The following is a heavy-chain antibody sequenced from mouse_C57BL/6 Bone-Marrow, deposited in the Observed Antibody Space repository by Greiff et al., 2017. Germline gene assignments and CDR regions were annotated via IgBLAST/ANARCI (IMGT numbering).Heavy chain of an antibody. D-gene: IGHD2-1*01. CDR2: LYPGSGNT. J-gene: IGHJ4*01. V-gene: IGHV1-76*01. CDR1: GYTFTDYY. CDR3: ARSIYYGNLYYAMDY. Sequence: QVQLKQSGAELVRPGASVKLSCKASGYTFTDYYINWVKQRPGQGLEWIARLYPGSGNTYYNEKFKGKATLTAEKASSTAYMQLSSLTSEDSAVYFCARSIYYGNLYYAMDYWGQGTSVTVAS.